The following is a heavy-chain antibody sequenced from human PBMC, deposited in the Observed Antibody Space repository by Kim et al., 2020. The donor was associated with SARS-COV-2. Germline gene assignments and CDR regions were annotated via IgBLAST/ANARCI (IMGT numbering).Heavy chain of an antibody. J-gene: IGHJ4*02. Sequence: ASVKVSCKASGYTFTSYGISWVRQAPGQGLEWMGWTSAYNGNTNYAQKLQGRVTMTTDTSTSTAYMELRSLRSDDTAVYYCARDRERGDVKYLVSDYWGQGTLVTVSS. CDR2: TSAYNGNT. V-gene: IGHV1-18*04. CDR1: GYTFTSYG. D-gene: IGHD6-6*01. CDR3: ARDRERGDVKYLVSDY.